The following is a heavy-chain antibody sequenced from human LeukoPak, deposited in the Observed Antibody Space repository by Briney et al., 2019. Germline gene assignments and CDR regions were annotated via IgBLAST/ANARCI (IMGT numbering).Heavy chain of an antibody. CDR3: AREIDGTSAAYYDYYMDV. D-gene: IGHD6-13*01. CDR1: GFTFSSYS. CDR2: ISSSTIII. V-gene: IGHV3-48*01. J-gene: IGHJ6*03. Sequence: GGSLRLSCAASGFTFSSYSMNWVRQAPGKGLEWVSYISSSTIIIKYADSVKGRFTISRDTARNSLYLQMNSLRVEDTAVYYCAREIDGTSAAYYDYYMDVWGKGTTVTVSS.